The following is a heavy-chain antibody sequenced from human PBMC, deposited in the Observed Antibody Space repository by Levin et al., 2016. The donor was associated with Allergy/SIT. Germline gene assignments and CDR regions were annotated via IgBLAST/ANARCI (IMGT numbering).Heavy chain of an antibody. J-gene: IGHJ6*02. V-gene: IGHV4-59*01. D-gene: IGHD3-22*01. CDR2: IYYSGST. Sequence: RQAPGKGLEWIGYIYYSGSTNYNPSLKSRVTISVDTSKNQFSLKLSSVTAADTAVYYCARDSHYYDSSGYYYYYYGMDVWGQGTTVTVSS. CDR3: ARDSHYYDSSGYYYYYYGMDV.